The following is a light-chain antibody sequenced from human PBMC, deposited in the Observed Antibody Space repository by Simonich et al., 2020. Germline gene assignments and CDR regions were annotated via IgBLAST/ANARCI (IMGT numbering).Light chain of an antibody. J-gene: IGKJ2*01. Sequence: DIVMTQSPDSLAVSLGERATINCKSSQSVLYSSNNKNYLAGYQQKTGQPPKQLIYWASTRESGVPDRFSGSGSGTDFTLTISSLQAEDVAVYYCQQYYSTPYTFGQGTKLEIK. CDR3: QQYYSTPYT. CDR2: WAS. V-gene: IGKV4-1*01. CDR1: QSVLYSSNNKNY.